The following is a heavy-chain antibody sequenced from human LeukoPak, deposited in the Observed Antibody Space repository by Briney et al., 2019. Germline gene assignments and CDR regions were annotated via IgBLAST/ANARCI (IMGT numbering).Heavy chain of an antibody. CDR1: GGSISSSTYY. CDR3: ARGRAHDSSPTFDY. D-gene: IGHD6-19*01. V-gene: IGHV4-31*03. J-gene: IGHJ4*02. Sequence: PSETLSLTCTVSGGSISSSTYYWSWIRQHPGKGLEWIGYIYYSGSTYYNPSLKSRVTISVDTSKNQFSLKLSSVTAADTAVYYCARGRAHDSSPTFDYWGQGTLVTVSS. CDR2: IYYSGST.